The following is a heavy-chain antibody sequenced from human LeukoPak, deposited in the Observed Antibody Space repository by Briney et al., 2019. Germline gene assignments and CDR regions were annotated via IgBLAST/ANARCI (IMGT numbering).Heavy chain of an antibody. CDR3: AGHCSGGSSCPGAGYYMDV. V-gene: IGHV4-61*02. CDR2: IYTSGST. J-gene: IGHJ6*03. CDR1: GGSISSGSYY. Sequence: SETLSLTCTVSGGSISSGSYYWSWIRQPAGKVLEWIGRIYTSGSTNYNPSLDSRVTISVDTSKNQFSLKLSSVTAADTAVYYCAGHCSGGSSCPGAGYYMDVWGKGTTVTVSS. D-gene: IGHD2-15*01.